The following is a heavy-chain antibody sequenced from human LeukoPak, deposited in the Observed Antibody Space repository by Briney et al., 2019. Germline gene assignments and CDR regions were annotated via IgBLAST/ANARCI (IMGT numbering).Heavy chain of an antibody. CDR1: GFAFNNYV. CDR3: ANIIRKYTSGYYYFDY. J-gene: IGHJ4*02. D-gene: IGHD6-25*01. V-gene: IGHV3-23*01. CDR2: ISGSGGST. Sequence: GGSLRLSCAASGFAFNNYVMSWVRQAPGKGLEWVSSISGSGGSTYYTDSVKGRFTISRDNSKNTLYLQMNSLRAEDTAVYYCANIIRKYTSGYYYFDYWGQGTLVTVSS.